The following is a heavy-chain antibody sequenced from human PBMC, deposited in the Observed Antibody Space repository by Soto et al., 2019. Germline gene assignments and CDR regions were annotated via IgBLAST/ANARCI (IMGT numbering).Heavy chain of an antibody. J-gene: IGHJ4*02. V-gene: IGHV3-23*01. CDR1: GFTLSSYA. Sequence: PGGSLRLSCAASGFTLSSYAMSWVRQAPGKGLEWVSAISGSGGSTYYADSVKGRFTISRDNSKNTLYLQMNSLRAEDTAVYYCAKPTLAPLVATIHLPFDYWGQGTLVTVSS. D-gene: IGHD5-12*01. CDR3: AKPTLAPLVATIHLPFDY. CDR2: ISGSGGST.